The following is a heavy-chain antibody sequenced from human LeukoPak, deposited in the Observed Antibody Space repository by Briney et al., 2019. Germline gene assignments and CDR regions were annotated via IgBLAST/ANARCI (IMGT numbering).Heavy chain of an antibody. CDR2: IIPIFGTA. J-gene: IGHJ5*02. Sequence: SVKVSCKASGGTFSSYAISWVRQAPGQGLEWMGGIIPIFGTASYAQKFQGRVTITADESTSTAYMELSSLRSKDTAVYYCAGGTPLGYWFDPWGQGTLVTVSS. CDR1: GGTFSSYA. CDR3: AGGTPLGYWFDP. D-gene: IGHD7-27*01. V-gene: IGHV1-69*13.